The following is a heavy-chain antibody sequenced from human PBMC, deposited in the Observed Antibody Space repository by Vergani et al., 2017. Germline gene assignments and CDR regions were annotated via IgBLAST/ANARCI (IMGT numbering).Heavy chain of an antibody. CDR2: IFSSGTT. Sequence: QVQLQESGPGLVKPSQTLSLSCTVSGGSVRTSIGYYWTWIRQPAGKTLEWIREIFSSGTTHYNPSFKNRVTMSVDTSKNQFSLKLNSVTAADTAVYYCARASVETTMRRREYYYYMDVWGEGTTVTVSS. J-gene: IGHJ6*03. V-gene: IGHV4-61*02. D-gene: IGHD5-18*01. CDR3: ARASVETTMRRREYYYYMDV. CDR1: GGSVRTSIGYY.